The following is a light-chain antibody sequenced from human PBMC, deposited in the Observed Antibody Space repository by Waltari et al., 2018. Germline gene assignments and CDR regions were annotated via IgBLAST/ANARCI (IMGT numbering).Light chain of an antibody. CDR3: VLYMGSGISV. V-gene: IGLV8-61*01. Sequence: QTVVTQEPSFSVSPGGTVTLTCGLSSGSVSTSYYPSWYQQTPGQAPRTIISSTKPRSSGVPDRFSGSILGNKAALTITGAQADDESDYYCVLYMGSGISVFGGGTKLTVL. CDR1: SGSVSTSYY. CDR2: STK. J-gene: IGLJ2*01.